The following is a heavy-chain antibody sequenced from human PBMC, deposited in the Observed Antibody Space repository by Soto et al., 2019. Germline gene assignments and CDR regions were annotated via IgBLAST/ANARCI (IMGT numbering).Heavy chain of an antibody. CDR2: ISRSSTGI. V-gene: IGHV3-48*02. Sequence: EVQLVESGGGLVQPGGSLRLSCAASGFTFSLYSMSWVRQAPGKGLEWVSYISRSSTGIHYTDSVKGRFTISRDDVTNSMHLQMNSLRDGDTAVYYCARAVTWGLDVWGQGTTVSISS. J-gene: IGHJ6*01. CDR1: GFTFSLYS. D-gene: IGHD3-10*01. CDR3: ARAVTWGLDV.